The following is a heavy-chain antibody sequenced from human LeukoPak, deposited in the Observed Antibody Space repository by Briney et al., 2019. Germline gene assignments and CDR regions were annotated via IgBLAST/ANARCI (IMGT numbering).Heavy chain of an antibody. Sequence: SETLSLTCAVYGGSFSGYYWSWIRQPPGKGLEWIGEINHSGSTNYNPSLKSRVTLSADTSKNQFSLKLSSVTAADTAVYYCARSVAPQTVRRWGQGTLVTVSS. CDR3: ARSVAPQTVRR. D-gene: IGHD3-10*01. V-gene: IGHV4-34*01. CDR2: INHSGST. J-gene: IGHJ4*02. CDR1: GGSFSGYY.